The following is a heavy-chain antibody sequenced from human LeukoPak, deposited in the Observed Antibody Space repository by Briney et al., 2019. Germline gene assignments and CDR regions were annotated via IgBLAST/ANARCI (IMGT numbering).Heavy chain of an antibody. Sequence: SQTLSLTCTVSGGSISSGGYYWSWIRQHPGKGLEWIGYIYYSGSTYYNPSLKSRVTISLDTSKNQFSLKLSSVTAADTAVYYCARHSPGPYYFDYWGQGTLVTVSS. V-gene: IGHV4-31*03. CDR3: ARHSPGPYYFDY. CDR2: IYYSGST. D-gene: IGHD2-21*01. J-gene: IGHJ4*02. CDR1: GGSISSGGYY.